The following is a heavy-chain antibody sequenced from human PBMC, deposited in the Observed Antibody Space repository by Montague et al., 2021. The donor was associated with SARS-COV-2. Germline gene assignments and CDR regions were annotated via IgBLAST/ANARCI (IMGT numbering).Heavy chain of an antibody. V-gene: IGHV3-33*01. CDR1: GFTFSSYG. D-gene: IGHD3-9*01. Sequence: SLRLSCAASGFTFSSYGMHWVHQAPGKGLEWVAVIWYDGSNKYYADSVKGRFTISRDNSKNTLYLQMNSLRAEDTAVYYCARDYPRGDILTVYYYYMDVWGKGTTVTVSS. J-gene: IGHJ6*03. CDR3: ARDYPRGDILTVYYYYMDV. CDR2: IWYDGSNK.